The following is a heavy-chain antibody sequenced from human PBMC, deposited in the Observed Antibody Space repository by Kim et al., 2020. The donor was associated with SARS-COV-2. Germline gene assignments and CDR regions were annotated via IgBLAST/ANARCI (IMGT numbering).Heavy chain of an antibody. CDR2: IIPIFGTA. CDR3: ARSQAVNWNDVDYYGMDG. J-gene: IGHJ6*02. V-gene: IGHV1-69*13. D-gene: IGHD1-1*01. Sequence: SVKVSCKASGGTFSSYAISWVRQAPGQGLEWMGGIIPIFGTANYAQKFQGRVTITADESTSTAYMELSSLRSEDTAVYYCARSQAVNWNDVDYYGMDGWGQRTTVTVSS. CDR1: GGTFSSYA.